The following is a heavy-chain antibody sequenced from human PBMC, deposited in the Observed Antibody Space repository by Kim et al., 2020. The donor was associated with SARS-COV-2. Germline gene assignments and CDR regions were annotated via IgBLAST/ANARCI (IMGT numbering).Heavy chain of an antibody. V-gene: IGHV4-59*13. CDR1: GGSISSYY. D-gene: IGHD3-9*01. J-gene: IGHJ4*02. CDR3: ARNGDDILSLDY. Sequence: SETLSLTCTVSGGSISSYYWSWIRQPPGKGLEWIGYIYYSGSTNYNPSLKSRVTISVDTSKNQFSLKLSSVTAADTAVYYCARNGDDILSLDYWGQGTLVTVSS. CDR2: IYYSGST.